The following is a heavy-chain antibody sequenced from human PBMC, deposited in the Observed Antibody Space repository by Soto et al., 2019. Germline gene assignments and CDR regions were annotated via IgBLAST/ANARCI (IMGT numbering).Heavy chain of an antibody. V-gene: IGHV3-23*01. CDR1: GFTFSNYA. CDR3: AKDTPQEWLLVFHY. Sequence: GGSLILSWAGSGFTFSNYAMSWVRQAPGKGLEWVSAISGSGDSTYYANSVKGRFTISRDNSKNTLYLQMNSLRAEGTAVYYCAKDTPQEWLLVFHYWGQGTLVTVSS. J-gene: IGHJ4*02. CDR2: ISGSGDST. D-gene: IGHD3-3*01.